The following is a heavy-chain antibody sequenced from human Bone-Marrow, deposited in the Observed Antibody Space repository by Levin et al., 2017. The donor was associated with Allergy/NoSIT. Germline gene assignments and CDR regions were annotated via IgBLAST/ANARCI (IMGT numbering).Heavy chain of an antibody. CDR1: GFPFSGYH. Sequence: GGSLRLSCAASGFPFSGYHMNWVRQAPGKGLEWVSSISTSSTYIYYTDSVKGRFTISRDNAKNSLYLQMDSLRDDDTAVYYCARGRGTSGSYYFDSWGQGVLVTVSS. CDR2: ISTSSTYI. V-gene: IGHV3-21*01. J-gene: IGHJ4*02. D-gene: IGHD6-19*01. CDR3: ARGRGTSGSYYFDS.